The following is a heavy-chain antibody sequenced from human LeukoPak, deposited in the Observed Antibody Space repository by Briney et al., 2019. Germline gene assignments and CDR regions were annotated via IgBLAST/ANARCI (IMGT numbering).Heavy chain of an antibody. J-gene: IGHJ3*02. Sequence: SETLSLTCTVSGGSISSSSYYWGWIRQPPGKGLEWIGSIYYSGSTYYNPSLKSRVTISVDTSKNQFSLKLSSVTAADTAVYYCARVGRWFGDSPYWGIWGQGTMVTVSS. CDR1: GGSISSSSYY. CDR2: IYYSGST. V-gene: IGHV4-39*07. CDR3: ARVGRWFGDSPYWGI. D-gene: IGHD3-10*01.